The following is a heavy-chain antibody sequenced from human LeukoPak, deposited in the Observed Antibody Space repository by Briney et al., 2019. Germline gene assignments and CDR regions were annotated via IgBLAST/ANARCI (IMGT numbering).Heavy chain of an antibody. V-gene: IGHV3-23*01. J-gene: IGHJ4*02. CDR3: AKGRTQTTSFDY. Sequence: GGSLRLSCAASGFMFSTYPMNWVRQAPGKGLEWVSTISGSGGSTYYADSVKGRFTISRDNSKNTLYLQMNRLRADDTAIYYCAKGRTQTTSFDYWGQGTLVTVSS. CDR2: ISGSGGST. D-gene: IGHD2/OR15-2a*01. CDR1: GFMFSTYP.